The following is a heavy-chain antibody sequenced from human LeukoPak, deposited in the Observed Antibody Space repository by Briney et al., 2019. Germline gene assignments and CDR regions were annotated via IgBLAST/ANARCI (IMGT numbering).Heavy chain of an antibody. J-gene: IGHJ4*02. Sequence: ASVKVSCKASGYTFTSYGISWVRQAPGQGLEWMGWISAYNGNTNYAQKLQGRVTMTTDTSTSTAYMELRSLRSDDTAVYYCARHIFHWGDYGDSFDYWGQGTLVTVSS. CDR3: ARHIFHWGDYGDSFDY. D-gene: IGHD4-17*01. V-gene: IGHV1-18*01. CDR2: ISAYNGNT. CDR1: GYTFTSYG.